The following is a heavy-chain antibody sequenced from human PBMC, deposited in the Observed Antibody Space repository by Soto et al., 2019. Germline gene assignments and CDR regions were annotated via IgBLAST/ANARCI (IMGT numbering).Heavy chain of an antibody. V-gene: IGHV4-59*01. CDR2: IYYSGST. D-gene: IGHD4-17*01. Sequence: QLQLQESGPGLVKPSETLSLTCTVPGGSIRSYYWSWIRQPPGKGLEWIGYIYYSGSTNYNPSLKSRLNISVDTSKNQFSLKLSSVTAADTAVYYCARVYGRNFDYWGQGTLVTVSS. J-gene: IGHJ4*02. CDR3: ARVYGRNFDY. CDR1: GGSIRSYY.